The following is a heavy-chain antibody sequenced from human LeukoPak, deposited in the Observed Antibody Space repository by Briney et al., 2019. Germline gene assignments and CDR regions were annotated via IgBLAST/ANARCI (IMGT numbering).Heavy chain of an antibody. Sequence: SETLSLTCTVSGGSISSYYWSWIRQPPGKGLEWIGSIYYSGSTYYNPSLKSRVTISVDTSKNQFSLKLSSVTAADTAVYYCARGRFSIAARQNWFDPWGQGTLVTVSS. CDR3: ARGRFSIAARQNWFDP. D-gene: IGHD6-6*01. V-gene: IGHV4-59*12. CDR1: GGSISSYY. J-gene: IGHJ5*02. CDR2: IYYSGST.